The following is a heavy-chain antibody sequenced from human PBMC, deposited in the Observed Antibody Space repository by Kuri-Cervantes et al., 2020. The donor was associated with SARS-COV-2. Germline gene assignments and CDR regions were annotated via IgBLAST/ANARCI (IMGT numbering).Heavy chain of an antibody. CDR3: ARDRRTGRIDP. Sequence: SQTLSLTCVVSGGSISSPSYHWGWVRQAPGKGLEWIGCRFSSGYSYYNPSLKSRATISVDTSKNQFSLKLSPVTAADTAVYYCARDRRTGRIDPWGQGTLVTVSS. V-gene: IGHV4-39*07. D-gene: IGHD1-1*01. J-gene: IGHJ5*02. CDR2: RFSSGYS. CDR1: GGSISSPSYH.